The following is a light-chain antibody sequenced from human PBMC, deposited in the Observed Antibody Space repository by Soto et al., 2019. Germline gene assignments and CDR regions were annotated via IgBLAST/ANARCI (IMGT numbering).Light chain of an antibody. V-gene: IGKV3-11*01. CDR2: EAS. J-gene: IGKJ1*01. CDR1: QSVSDY. Sequence: EVVLTQSPATLSFSPGERATLSCRASQSVSDYTAWFQQKPGQPPRLVIYEASNRATGIPDRFSGSGSGTDFTLTISSLDPEDFAVYYCQQRNNWPWTFGQGTKVDIK. CDR3: QQRNNWPWT.